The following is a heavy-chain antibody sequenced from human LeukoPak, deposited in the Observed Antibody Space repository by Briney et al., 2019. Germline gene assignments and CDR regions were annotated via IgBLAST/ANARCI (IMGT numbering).Heavy chain of an antibody. V-gene: IGHV3-30*02. Sequence: GGSLRLSCAASGFIFSSYGMHWVRQAPGKGLEWVAFIRYDGNNKYYADSVKGRFTISRDNAKNTLYLQMNSLRAEDTAIYYCVRDLQRHYLGVAVAGRRRWFDPWGQGTLVTVSS. CDR2: IRYDGNNK. CDR1: GFIFSSYG. J-gene: IGHJ5*02. D-gene: IGHD6-13*01. CDR3: VRDLQRHYLGVAVAGRRRWFDP.